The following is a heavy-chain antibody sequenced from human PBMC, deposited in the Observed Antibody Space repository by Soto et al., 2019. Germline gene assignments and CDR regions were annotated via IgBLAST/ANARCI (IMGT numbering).Heavy chain of an antibody. V-gene: IGHV3-15*07. J-gene: IGHJ4*02. CDR2: IKSKTDGGTT. Sequence: PGGSLRLSCAASGFTFSNAWMNWVRQATGKGLEWVGRIKSKTDGGTTDYAAPVKGRFTISRDDSKNTLYLQMNSLKTEDTAVYYCTTDPSDTAMVMYPRFDYWGQGTLVTVSS. CDR1: GFTFSNAW. D-gene: IGHD5-18*01. CDR3: TTDPSDTAMVMYPRFDY.